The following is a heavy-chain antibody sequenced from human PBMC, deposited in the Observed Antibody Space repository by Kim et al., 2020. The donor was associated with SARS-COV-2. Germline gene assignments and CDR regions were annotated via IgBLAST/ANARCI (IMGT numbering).Heavy chain of an antibody. CDR1: GYTFTSYG. V-gene: IGHV1-18*01. CDR2: ISAYNGNT. D-gene: IGHD3-3*01. CDR3: ARGPPQTYYDFWSGRPDYYYYYMDV. Sequence: ASVKVSCKASGYTFTSYGISWVRQAPGQGLEWMGWISAYNGNTNYAQKLQGRVTMTTDTSTSTAYMELRSLRSDDTAVYYCARGPPQTYYDFWSGRPDYYYYYMDVWGERTTVTVSS. J-gene: IGHJ6*03.